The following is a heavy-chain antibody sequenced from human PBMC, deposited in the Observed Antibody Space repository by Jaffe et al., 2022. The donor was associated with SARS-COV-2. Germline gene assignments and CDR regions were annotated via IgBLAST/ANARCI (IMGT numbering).Heavy chain of an antibody. V-gene: IGHV1-46*01. CDR3: ARDGDYEDIKFGRFDY. Sequence: QVQLVQSGAEVKKPGASVKVSCKASGYTFTSYYMHWVRQAPGQGLEWMGIINPSGGSTSYAQKFQGRVTMTRDTSTSTVYMELSSLRSEDTAVYYCARDGDYEDIKFGRFDYWGQGTLVTVSS. CDR1: GYTFTSYY. D-gene: IGHD4-17*01. J-gene: IGHJ4*02. CDR2: INPSGGST.